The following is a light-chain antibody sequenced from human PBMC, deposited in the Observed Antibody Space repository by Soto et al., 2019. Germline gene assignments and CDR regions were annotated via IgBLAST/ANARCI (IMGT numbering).Light chain of an antibody. Sequence: QSALTQPASVSGSPGQSITLSCTETSSDVGSYNLVSWYQQHPGKAPKLMISEGGKRPSGVSTRFSGSKSGNTASLTISGLQAEDEADYYCCSFARGNTYVFGTGTKVTVL. CDR2: EGG. J-gene: IGLJ1*01. V-gene: IGLV2-23*01. CDR3: CSFARGNTYV. CDR1: SSDVGSYNL.